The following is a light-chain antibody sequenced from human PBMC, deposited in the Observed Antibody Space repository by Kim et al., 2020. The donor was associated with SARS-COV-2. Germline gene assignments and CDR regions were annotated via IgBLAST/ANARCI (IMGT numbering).Light chain of an antibody. CDR1: SSNFGSSS. CDR2: RND. Sequence: GQRVTISFSGSSSNFGSSSIYWYQQLPGTAPKLLMFRNDQRRSGVPDRFSGSKSGTSASLAISGLRSEDEADYYCAAWDDSLSRVVFGGGTQLTVL. CDR3: AAWDDSLSRVV. V-gene: IGLV1-47*01. J-gene: IGLJ3*02.